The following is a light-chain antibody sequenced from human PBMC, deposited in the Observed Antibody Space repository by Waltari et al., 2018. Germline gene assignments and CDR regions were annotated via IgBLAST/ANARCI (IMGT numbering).Light chain of an antibody. CDR2: AAS. J-gene: IGKJ1*01. CDR1: QGISCY. Sequence: AIRITQSPSSLSASTGDRVTITCRASQGISCYLAWYQQKPGKAPKLLIYAASTLQSGVPSRFSGSGSGTDFTLTISCLQSEDFATYYCQQYYSYPRTFGQGTKVEIK. CDR3: QQYYSYPRT. V-gene: IGKV1-8*01.